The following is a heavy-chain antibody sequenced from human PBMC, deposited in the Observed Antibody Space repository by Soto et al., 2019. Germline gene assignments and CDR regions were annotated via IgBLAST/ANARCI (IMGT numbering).Heavy chain of an antibody. CDR1: GFTFRSYY. J-gene: IGHJ4*02. Sequence: VQLLESGGGSAQPGGSLRLSCAASGFTFRSYYMAWVRQAPGKGLEWISSIQNVGGTTYYADSVKGRFGISRDNSKDILILQMNSLRAEDTAVYYCAKLLYLGDPGFFVDSWGQGTLVTVSS. V-gene: IGHV3-23*03. CDR3: AKLLYLGDPGFFVDS. CDR2: IQNVGGTT. D-gene: IGHD3-10*01.